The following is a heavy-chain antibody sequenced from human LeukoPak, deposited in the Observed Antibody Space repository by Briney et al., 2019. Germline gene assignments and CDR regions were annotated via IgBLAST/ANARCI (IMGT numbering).Heavy chain of an antibody. J-gene: IGHJ4*02. CDR3: ARDRLGPSFSVSHFDL. CDR2: INYNGAIT. CDR1: GFTFVDYG. V-gene: IGHV3-20*04. Sequence: GGSLRLSCATSGFTFVDYGLSWVRRAPGKGLEWLCAINYNGAITDYADSVKGRFTISRDNAKNSLYLRMDSLRAEDAALYYCARDRLGPSFSVSHFDLWGQGTLVTVSS. D-gene: IGHD3-3*02.